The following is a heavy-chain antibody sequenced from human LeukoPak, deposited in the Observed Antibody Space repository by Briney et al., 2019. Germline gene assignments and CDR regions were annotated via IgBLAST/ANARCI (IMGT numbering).Heavy chain of an antibody. CDR2: INHSGST. CDR1: GGSFSGYY. J-gene: IGHJ4*02. Sequence: SEGLSLTCAVYGGSFSGYYWSWIRQPPRKGLEWIGEINHSGSTNYNPSLKSRVTISVDTSKNQFSLKLSSVTAADTAVYYCARGGRQQLTPYYFDYWGQGTLVTVSS. V-gene: IGHV4-34*01. CDR3: ARGGRQQLTPYYFDY. D-gene: IGHD6-13*01.